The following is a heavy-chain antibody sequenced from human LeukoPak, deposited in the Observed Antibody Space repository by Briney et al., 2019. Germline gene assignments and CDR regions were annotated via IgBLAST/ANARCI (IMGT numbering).Heavy chain of an antibody. CDR1: GGTFSSYT. Sequence: SVKVSCKASGGTFSSYTFSWVRQAPGQGLEWMGRIIPILGIANYAQKFQGRVTITADKSTSTAYMELSSLRSEDTAVYYCARDRRDYGDYRWFDPWGQGTLVTVSS. CDR3: ARDRRDYGDYRWFDP. CDR2: IIPILGIA. J-gene: IGHJ5*02. V-gene: IGHV1-69*04. D-gene: IGHD4-17*01.